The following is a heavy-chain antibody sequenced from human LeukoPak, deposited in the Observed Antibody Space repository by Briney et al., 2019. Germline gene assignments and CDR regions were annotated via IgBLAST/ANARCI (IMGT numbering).Heavy chain of an antibody. D-gene: IGHD3-3*01. Sequence: PGGSLRLSCAASGFTFSSYWMHWVRQAPGKGLVWVSRINSDGSSTSYADSVKGRFTISRDNAKNALYLQMNSLRAEDTAVYYCARGGQWNGYFDYWGQGTLVTVSS. V-gene: IGHV3-74*01. J-gene: IGHJ4*02. CDR3: ARGGQWNGYFDY. CDR1: GFTFSSYW. CDR2: INSDGSST.